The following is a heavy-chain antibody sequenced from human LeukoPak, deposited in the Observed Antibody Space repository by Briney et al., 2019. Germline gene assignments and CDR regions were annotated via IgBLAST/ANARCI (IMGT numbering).Heavy chain of an antibody. Sequence: ASVKVSCKASGYTFISYYIHWLRQTPEEGLEWLGIINPSGGSTTYAQKFEGRITMTWDMSISTVYMELLSLRSDDTAVYYCAKARLWFGESPFDYWGQGTLVTVSS. J-gene: IGHJ4*02. D-gene: IGHD3-10*01. CDR3: AKARLWFGESPFDY. CDR1: GYTFISYY. CDR2: INPSGGST. V-gene: IGHV1-46*01.